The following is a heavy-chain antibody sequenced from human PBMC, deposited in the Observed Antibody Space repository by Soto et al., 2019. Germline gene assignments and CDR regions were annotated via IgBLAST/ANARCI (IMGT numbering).Heavy chain of an antibody. CDR2: INDSGST. J-gene: IGHJ4*02. Sequence: SETLSLTCAVYGGSFSGYYWTWIRQPPGKRPEWIGEINDSGSTNYNPSLKSRVTISVDTSKNQFSLKVRSVTAADTAVYYCARGVVRRVIIQYTSFFDYWAPGTSVTVSS. CDR3: ARGVVRRVIIQYTSFFDY. D-gene: IGHD3-10*01. CDR1: GGSFSGYY. V-gene: IGHV4-34*01.